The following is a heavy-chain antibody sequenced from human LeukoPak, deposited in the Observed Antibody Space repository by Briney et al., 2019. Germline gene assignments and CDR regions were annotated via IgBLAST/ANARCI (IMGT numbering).Heavy chain of an antibody. J-gene: IGHJ4*02. CDR1: GFTFNSFA. CDR2: ISGSGGGT. D-gene: IGHD6-19*01. Sequence: PGGSLRLSCAASGFTFNSFAMSWVRQAPGKGLEWVSAISGSGGGTYYADSVKGRFTISRDNSKNTLYLQMNSLRADDTAVYYCAKDLAVAGDLYYFDYWGQGTLVTVSS. V-gene: IGHV3-23*01. CDR3: AKDLAVAGDLYYFDY.